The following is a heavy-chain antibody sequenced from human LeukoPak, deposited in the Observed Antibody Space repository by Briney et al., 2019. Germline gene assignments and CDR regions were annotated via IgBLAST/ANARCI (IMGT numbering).Heavy chain of an antibody. Sequence: GGSLRLSCAASGFTFSNSAMSWVRQAPGKGLEWVSTISGRGGSTNYADSVKGRFTISRDNSKNTLYLQMNSLRADDTAVYYCVTSVDYYYLDYWGQGALVTVSS. V-gene: IGHV3-23*01. CDR3: VTSVDYYYLDY. CDR1: GFTFSNSA. J-gene: IGHJ4*02. D-gene: IGHD3-16*01. CDR2: ISGRGGST.